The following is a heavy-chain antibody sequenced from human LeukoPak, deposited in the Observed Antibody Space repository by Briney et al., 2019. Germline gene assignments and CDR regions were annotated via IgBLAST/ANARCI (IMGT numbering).Heavy chain of an antibody. CDR3: ASPAKGAFFHYYMDV. J-gene: IGHJ6*03. Sequence: EWMGWISIYNGNTQYATRFQGRVTLTRDTSTTTVYMDLRSLTSDDTAVYYCASPAKGAFFHYYMDVWGKGTSVIVSS. V-gene: IGHV1-18*01. CDR2: ISIYNGNT. D-gene: IGHD3-3*01.